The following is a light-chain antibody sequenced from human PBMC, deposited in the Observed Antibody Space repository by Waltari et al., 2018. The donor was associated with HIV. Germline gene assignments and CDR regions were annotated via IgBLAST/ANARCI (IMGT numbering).Light chain of an antibody. Sequence: QSVLTQAPSVSGAPGQWVTIPCPGSSSNIGAYLDVHCYQLLPGSSPKFLTFAKSNRPSRVVARFAGSKSGSSAALAITGLHPADEAEYYCQSSDSSLNAYVFGTGTTVIVL. CDR1: SSNIGAYLD. V-gene: IGLV1-40*01. CDR3: QSSDSSLNAYV. CDR2: AKS. J-gene: IGLJ1*01.